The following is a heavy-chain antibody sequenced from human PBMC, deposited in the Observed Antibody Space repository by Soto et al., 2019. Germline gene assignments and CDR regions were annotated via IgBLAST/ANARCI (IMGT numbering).Heavy chain of an antibody. CDR3: ARGATMMTDAFDI. Sequence: EASVKVSCKASGYTFTSYDINWVRQATGQGLEWMGWMNPNSGNTGYAQKFQGRVTMTRNTSISTAYMELSSLRSEDTAVYYCARGATMMTDAFDIWGQGTMVTVSS. J-gene: IGHJ3*02. V-gene: IGHV1-8*01. CDR2: MNPNSGNT. D-gene: IGHD3-22*01. CDR1: GYTFTSYD.